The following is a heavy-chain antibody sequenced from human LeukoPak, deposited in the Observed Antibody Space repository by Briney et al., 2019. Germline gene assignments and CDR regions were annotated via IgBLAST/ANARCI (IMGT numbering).Heavy chain of an antibody. J-gene: IGHJ4*02. D-gene: IGHD1-14*01. CDR3: ARDLRYYYFDY. CDR2: IYSGGST. Sequence: GGSLRLSCAASGFTVSSNYTSWVRQAPGKGLEWVSVIYSGGSTYCADSVKGRFTISRDNSKNTLYLQMNSLRAEDTAVYYCARDLRYYYFDYWGQGTLVTVSS. V-gene: IGHV3-66*01. CDR1: GFTVSSNY.